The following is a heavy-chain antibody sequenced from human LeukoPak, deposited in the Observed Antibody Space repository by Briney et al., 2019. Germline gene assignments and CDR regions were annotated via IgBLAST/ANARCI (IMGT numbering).Heavy chain of an antibody. CDR3: AKNGEPHYYMDV. CDR2: ISGSGGST. D-gene: IGHD1-14*01. Sequence: PGGSLRLSCAASGFTFSDYYMSWIRQAPGKGLEWVSAISGSGGSTYYADSVKGRFTISRDNSKNTLYLQMNSLRAEDTAVYYCAKNGEPHYYMDVLGKGTTVTVSS. V-gene: IGHV3-23*01. J-gene: IGHJ6*03. CDR1: GFTFSDYY.